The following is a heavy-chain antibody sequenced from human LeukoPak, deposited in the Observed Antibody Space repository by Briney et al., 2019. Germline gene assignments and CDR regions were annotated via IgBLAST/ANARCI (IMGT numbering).Heavy chain of an antibody. V-gene: IGHV3-21*01. CDR3: ARAHMDTAMARHMDV. J-gene: IGHJ6*03. CDR1: GFTFSSYS. CDR2: ISSSSSYI. D-gene: IGHD5-18*01. Sequence: GGSLRLSCAASGFTFSSYSMNWVRQAPGKGLEWVSSISSSSSYIYYADSVKGRFTISRDNAKNSLYLQMNSLRAEDTAVYYCARAHMDTAMARHMDVWGKGTTVTISS.